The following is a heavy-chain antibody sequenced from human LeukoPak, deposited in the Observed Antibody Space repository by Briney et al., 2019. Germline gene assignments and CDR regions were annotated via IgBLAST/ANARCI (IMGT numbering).Heavy chain of an antibody. V-gene: IGHV3-7*01. D-gene: IGHD3-22*01. CDR3: AREEGDSSGYYSDY. CDR1: GFTFSSYW. J-gene: IGHJ4*02. Sequence: PGGSLRLSCAVSGFTFSSYWMSWVRQAPGKGLEWVANIKQDGSEKYYVDSVKGRFTISRDNAKNSLYLQMNSLRAEDTAVYYCAREEGDSSGYYSDYWGQGTLVTVSS. CDR2: IKQDGSEK.